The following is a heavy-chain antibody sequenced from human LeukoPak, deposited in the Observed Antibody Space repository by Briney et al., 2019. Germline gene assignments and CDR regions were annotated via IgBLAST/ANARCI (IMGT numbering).Heavy chain of an antibody. CDR2: IRYDGSNK. D-gene: IGHD3-10*01. CDR1: GFTFSSYA. V-gene: IGHV3-30*02. CDR3: AKDRVVMVRGVMQTNYYYYYMDV. J-gene: IGHJ6*03. Sequence: GGSLRLSCAASGFTFSSYAMSWVRQAPGKGLEWVAFIRYDGSNKYYADSVKGRFTISRDNSKNTLYLQMNSLRAEDTAVYYCAKDRVVMVRGVMQTNYYYYYMDVWGKGTTVTISS.